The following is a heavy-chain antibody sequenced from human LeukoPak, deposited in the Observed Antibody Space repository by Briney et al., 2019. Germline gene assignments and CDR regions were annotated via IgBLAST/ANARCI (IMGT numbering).Heavy chain of an antibody. D-gene: IGHD1-7*01. CDR2: IIPIFGTA. J-gene: IGHJ6*03. Sequence: SVKVSCKASGGTFSSYAISWVRQAPGQGLEWMGGIIPIFGTANYAQKFQGRVTITTDESTSTAYMELSSLRSEDTAVYYCARLKLERQYYYYMDVWGKGTTVTVSS. CDR1: GGTFSSYA. V-gene: IGHV1-69*05. CDR3: ARLKLERQYYYYMDV.